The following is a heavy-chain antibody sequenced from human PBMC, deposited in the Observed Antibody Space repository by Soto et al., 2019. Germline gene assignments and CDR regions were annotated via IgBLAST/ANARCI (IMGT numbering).Heavy chain of an antibody. CDR3: ARNLGRHPYETPCRHSFWWGSLFPFGQ. CDR2: LIPLFAIA. CDR1: GGTFTSYT. J-gene: IGHJ4*02. Sequence: SVKVSCKASGGTFTSYTVYWVRQAPGQGPEWGGGLIPLFAIANYAEGFRGRVMITADEATNTSSHDMSSLWAADTGGYFCARNLGRHPYETPCRHSFWWGSLFPFGQRGQGTLVTVSS. V-gene: IGHV1-69*13. D-gene: IGHD3-16*01.